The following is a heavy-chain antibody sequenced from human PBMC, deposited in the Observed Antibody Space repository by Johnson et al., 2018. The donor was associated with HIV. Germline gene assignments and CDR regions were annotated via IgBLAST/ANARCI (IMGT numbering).Heavy chain of an antibody. CDR2: IYSGGST. CDR3: ARAYSYGAFDI. J-gene: IGHJ3*02. D-gene: IGHD5-18*01. CDR1: GFTVSSNY. V-gene: IGHV3-66*01. Sequence: VQLVESGGGLVQPGGSLRVSCAASGFTVSSNYMSWVRQAPGKGLEWVSVIYSGGSTYYADSVKGRYTISRDNSKNPLYLQMNSLRADDTAVYYCARAYSYGAFDIWGQGTRVTVSS.